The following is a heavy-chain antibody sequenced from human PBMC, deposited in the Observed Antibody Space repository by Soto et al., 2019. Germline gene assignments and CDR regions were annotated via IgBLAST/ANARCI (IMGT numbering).Heavy chain of an antibody. CDR2: IKQDGSEE. CDR3: ARGDGDYYDGNGYLGRH. CDR1: GFTFSNYW. D-gene: IGHD3-22*01. Sequence: GGSLRLSCAASGFTFSNYWMSWVRQAPGKGLEWVANIKQDGSEEYYVDSVKGRFTISRDNAKNSLYLQMNTLRAEDTALYYCARGDGDYYDGNGYLGRHWGQGTLVTVSS. J-gene: IGHJ4*02. V-gene: IGHV3-7*04.